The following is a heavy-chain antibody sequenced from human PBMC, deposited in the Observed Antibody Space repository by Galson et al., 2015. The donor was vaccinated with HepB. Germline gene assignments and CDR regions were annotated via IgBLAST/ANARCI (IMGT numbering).Heavy chain of an antibody. CDR3: AKKRAGSTWSPCDY. J-gene: IGHJ4*02. Sequence: SLRLSCAASGFPFSSYGMHWVRQAPGKGLEWVAMISYDGSNIYYGDSVKGRFTISRDNSKNTLYLQMSSLRPEDTAVYYCAKKRAGSTWSPCDYWGRGTLVTVSS. V-gene: IGHV3-30*18. D-gene: IGHD2/OR15-2a*01. CDR1: GFPFSSYG. CDR2: ISYDGSNI.